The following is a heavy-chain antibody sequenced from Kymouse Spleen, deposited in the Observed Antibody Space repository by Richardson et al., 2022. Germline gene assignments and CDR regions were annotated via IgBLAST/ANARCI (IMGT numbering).Heavy chain of an antibody. CDR2: IWYDGSNK. CDR3: ARERGGYSYGYRYYYGMDV. CDR1: GFTFSSYG. J-gene: IGHJ6*02. D-gene: IGHD5-18,IGHD5-18*01. Sequence: QVQLVESGGGVVQPGRSLRLSCAASGFTFSSYGMHWVRQAPGKGLEWVAVIWYDGSNKYYADSVKGRFTISRDNSKNTLYLQMNSLRAEDTAVYYCARERGGYSYGYRYYYGMDVWGQGTTVTVSS. V-gene: IGHV3-33*01.